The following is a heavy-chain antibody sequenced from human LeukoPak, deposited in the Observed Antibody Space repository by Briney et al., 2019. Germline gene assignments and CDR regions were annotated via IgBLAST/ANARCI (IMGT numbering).Heavy chain of an antibody. J-gene: IGHJ4*02. V-gene: IGHV4-61*02. CDR3: ARASARWLQFSNCDY. CDR1: GGSISSGSYY. CDR2: IYTSGST. Sequence: SQTLSLTCTGSGGSISSGSYYWSWIRQPAGKGLEWIGRIYTSGSTNYNPSLKSRVTISVDTPKNQFSLKLSSVTAADTAVYYCARASARWLQFSNCDYWGQGTLVTVSS. D-gene: IGHD5-24*01.